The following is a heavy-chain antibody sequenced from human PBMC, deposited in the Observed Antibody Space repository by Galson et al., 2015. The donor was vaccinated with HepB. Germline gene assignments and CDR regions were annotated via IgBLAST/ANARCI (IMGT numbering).Heavy chain of an antibody. J-gene: IGHJ4*02. CDR2: INPLGGST. Sequence: SVKVSCKVSGYTFTNYYVSWVRQAPGQGLEWIGLINPLGGSTVYADQFQDRVTMTSDTSTDTAYLELNRLRLDDTAIYYCAVVVFGYFDYWGQGTLVTVSS. CDR3: AVVVFGYFDY. CDR1: GYTFTNYY. V-gene: IGHV1-46*03. D-gene: IGHD3-22*01.